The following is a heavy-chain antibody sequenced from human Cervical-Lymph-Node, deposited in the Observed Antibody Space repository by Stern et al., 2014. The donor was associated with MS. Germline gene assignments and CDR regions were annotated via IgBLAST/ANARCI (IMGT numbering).Heavy chain of an antibody. CDR2: IIPIFDTP. Sequence: VQLEESGAEVKKPGSSVKVSCKASGGTFSTFSINWVRQVPGQSLEWMGGIIPIFDTPNFAQKFQGRVTMTEDSSTSTVYMALNSLRFDDTAVYYCVLPSTVTTAAFDVWGRGTMVTVSS. D-gene: IGHD4-11*01. V-gene: IGHV1-69*06. CDR1: GGTFSTFS. CDR3: VLPSTVTTAAFDV. J-gene: IGHJ3*01.